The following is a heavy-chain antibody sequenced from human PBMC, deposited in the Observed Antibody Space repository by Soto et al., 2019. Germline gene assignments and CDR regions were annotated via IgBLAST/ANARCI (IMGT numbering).Heavy chain of an antibody. V-gene: IGHV4-59*08. CDR2: IYYGGST. D-gene: IGHD2-2*02. CDR3: AGTSGTFYTPIDY. J-gene: IGHJ4*02. CDR1: GDSISTDY. Sequence: PSETLSLTCTVSGDSISTDYWSWIRQSPGKGLEWIGFIYYGGSTNYNPSLKSRVTISVDTSKNQFSLKLSSVTAADTAVYYCAGTSGTFYTPIDYWGKGTLVTVSS.